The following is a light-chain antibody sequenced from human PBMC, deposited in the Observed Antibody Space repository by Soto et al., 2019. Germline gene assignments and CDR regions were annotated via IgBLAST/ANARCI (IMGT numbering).Light chain of an antibody. J-gene: IGLJ1*01. CDR3: SSYTSTSTYV. CDR2: DVT. CDR1: SSDVGANNY. V-gene: IGLV2-14*03. Sequence: HSVLTQPASVSGSPGQSITISCTGTSSDVGANNYVSWYQHHPGKAPKLMIYDVTNRPSGVSNRFSGSKSGNTASLTISGLQDEDEADYYCSSYTSTSTYVFGTGTKLTVL.